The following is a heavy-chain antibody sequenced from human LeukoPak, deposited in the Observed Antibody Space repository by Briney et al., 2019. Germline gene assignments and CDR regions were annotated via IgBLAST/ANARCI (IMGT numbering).Heavy chain of an antibody. Sequence: GSLRLSCAASGFTFSSYWMSWVRQAPGKGLEWVAKINQDASETYYVDSVKGRFSISRDNAKNSLSLQMNSLRAEDTAVYYCARHRVTHFDYWGQRTLVTVSS. CDR3: ARHRVTHFDY. J-gene: IGHJ4*02. V-gene: IGHV3-7*01. CDR1: GFTFSSYW. CDR2: INQDASET. D-gene: IGHD2-21*02.